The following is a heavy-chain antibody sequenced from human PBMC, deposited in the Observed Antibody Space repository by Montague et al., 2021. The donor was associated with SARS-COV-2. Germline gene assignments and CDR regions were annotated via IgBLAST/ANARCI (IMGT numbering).Heavy chain of an antibody. Sequence: SETLSLTCTVSGGSISSSSYYWDWVRQPPGKGLEWIGSIYYSGSTYYNPSLKSRVTISVDTSKNQFSLKLSSVTAADTAAYYCAREGGWLSRGSYYFDYWGQGTLVTVSS. CDR3: AREGGWLSRGSYYFDY. CDR1: GGSISSSSYY. CDR2: IYYSGST. J-gene: IGHJ4*02. V-gene: IGHV4-39*07. D-gene: IGHD3-22*01.